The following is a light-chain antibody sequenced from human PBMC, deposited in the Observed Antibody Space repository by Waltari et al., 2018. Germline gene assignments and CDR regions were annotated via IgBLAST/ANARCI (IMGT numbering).Light chain of an antibody. Sequence: SWDQQHPGQAPNLIIYEATKRTSGVSNRFSGSKSGNTVSLTISGLQAEDEGDYYCCSYTNTHVVFGGGTKLTVL. J-gene: IGLJ2*01. CDR3: CSYTNTHVV. V-gene: IGLV2-14*02. CDR2: EAT.